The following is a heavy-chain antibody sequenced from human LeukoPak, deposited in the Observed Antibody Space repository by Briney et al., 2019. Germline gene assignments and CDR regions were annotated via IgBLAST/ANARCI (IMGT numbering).Heavy chain of an antibody. V-gene: IGHV1-2*02. Sequence: ASVKVSCKASGYTFTSYDINWVRQAPGQGLEWMGWINPNSGGTNYAQKFQGRVTMTRDTSISTAYMELSRLRSEDTAVYYCARPEVNDAFDIWGQGTMVTVSS. CDR1: GYTFTSYD. CDR2: INPNSGGT. D-gene: IGHD2-21*01. J-gene: IGHJ3*02. CDR3: ARPEVNDAFDI.